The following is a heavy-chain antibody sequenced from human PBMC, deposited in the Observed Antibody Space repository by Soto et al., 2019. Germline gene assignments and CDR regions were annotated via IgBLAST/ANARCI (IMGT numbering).Heavy chain of an antibody. V-gene: IGHV4-59*08. J-gene: IGHJ6*02. CDR1: SGPSRSHN. CDR2: IYHTGDT. Sequence: QVQLQQSGPGLVKPSETLSLTCTVSSGPSRSHNWGWIRQPPGGGLEWIGYIYHTGDTSYNPSLSXXVXIAADTSTNHISLTLTSVTAAATAVYYCVRQGIGDLHGLVDVWGQGTRVSVSS. D-gene: IGHD3-10*01. CDR3: VRQGIGDLHGLVDV.